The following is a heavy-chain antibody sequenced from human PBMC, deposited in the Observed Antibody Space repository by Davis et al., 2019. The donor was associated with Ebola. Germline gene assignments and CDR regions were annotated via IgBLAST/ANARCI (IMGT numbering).Heavy chain of an antibody. CDR2: IYYSGST. J-gene: IGHJ6*03. V-gene: IGHV4-30-2*03. Sequence: SETLSLTCAVSGGSISSGGYSWSWIRQPPGKGLEWIATIYYSGSTYYNPSLKSRVTISVDTSKNQISLKLSSVTAADTAVYYCARGILRFLEGHMDVWGKGTTVTVSS. CDR3: ARGILRFLEGHMDV. CDR1: GGSISSGGYS. D-gene: IGHD3-3*01.